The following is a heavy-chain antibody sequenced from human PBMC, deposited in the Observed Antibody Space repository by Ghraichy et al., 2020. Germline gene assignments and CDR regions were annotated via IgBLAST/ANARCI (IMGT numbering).Heavy chain of an antibody. J-gene: IGHJ4*02. CDR3: ARETYCGGDCYPAFDY. CDR2: ISYDGSNK. Sequence: GGSLRLSCAASGFTFSTYAMTWVRQAPGKGLEWVAVISYDGSNKYYADSVKGRFTISRDNSKNTLYLQMNSLRAEDTAVYYCARETYCGGDCYPAFDYWGQGTLVTVSS. CDR1: GFTFSTYA. V-gene: IGHV3-30-3*01. D-gene: IGHD2-21*02.